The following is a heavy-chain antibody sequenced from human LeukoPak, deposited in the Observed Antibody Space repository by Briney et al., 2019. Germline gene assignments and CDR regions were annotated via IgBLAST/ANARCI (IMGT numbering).Heavy chain of an antibody. D-gene: IGHD3-9*01. CDR3: ATLRYFEGYFDY. CDR2: MNPNSGNT. V-gene: IGHV1-8*01. J-gene: IGHJ4*02. Sequence: ASVKVSCKASGYTFTSYDINWVRQATGQGLEWMGWMNPNSGNTGYAQKFQGRVTMTEDTSTDTAYMELSSLRSEDTAVYYCATLRYFEGYFDYWGQGTLVTVSS. CDR1: GYTFTSYD.